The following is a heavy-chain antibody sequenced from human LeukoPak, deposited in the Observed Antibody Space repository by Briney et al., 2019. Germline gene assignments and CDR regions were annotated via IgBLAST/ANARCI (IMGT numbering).Heavy chain of an antibody. CDR3: AKGSGINHYHWIDP. Sequence: AGSLRLSCAASECTFSNYAMNWVRQAPGKGLEWVSGISGGGGSTYYADSVKGRFTISRDNSKNTLYLQMDSLRAEDTALYYCAKGSGINHYHWIDPWGQGTLVTVSS. CDR1: ECTFSNYA. J-gene: IGHJ5*02. V-gene: IGHV3-23*01. D-gene: IGHD1-14*01. CDR2: ISGGGGST.